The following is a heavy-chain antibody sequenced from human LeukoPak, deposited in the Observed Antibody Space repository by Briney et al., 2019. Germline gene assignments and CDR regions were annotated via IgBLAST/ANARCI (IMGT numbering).Heavy chain of an antibody. CDR3: ARDGSTYYFDY. Sequence: SETLSLTCTVSGGSISSGSYYWSWIRQPAGKGLEWIGRIYTSGSTNYNPSLKSRVTISVDTSKNQFSLKLSSVTAADTAVYYCARDGSTYYFDYWGQGTLVTVSS. CDR2: IYTSGST. CDR1: GGSISSGSYY. V-gene: IGHV4-61*02. J-gene: IGHJ4*02.